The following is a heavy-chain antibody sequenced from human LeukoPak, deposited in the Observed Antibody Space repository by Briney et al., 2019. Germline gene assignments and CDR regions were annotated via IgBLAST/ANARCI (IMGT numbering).Heavy chain of an antibody. J-gene: IGHJ4*02. D-gene: IGHD1-26*01. Sequence: PSETLSLTCAVYGGSFSGYYWSWIRQPPGKGLEWIGEINHSGSTNYNPSLKSRVTISVDTSKNQFSLRLTSVTAADTAVYYCAKSGGYGLIDYWGQGTLVTVSS. CDR3: AKSGGYGLIDY. V-gene: IGHV4-34*01. CDR2: INHSGST. CDR1: GGSFSGYY.